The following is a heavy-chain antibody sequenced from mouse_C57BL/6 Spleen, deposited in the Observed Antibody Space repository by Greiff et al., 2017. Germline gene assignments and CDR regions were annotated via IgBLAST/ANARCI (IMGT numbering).Heavy chain of an antibody. J-gene: IGHJ4*01. CDR1: GFSLTSYG. CDR2: IWSDGST. V-gene: IGHV2-6-1*01. CDR3: ARQEGGYAMDY. Sequence: VKLMESGPGLVAPSQSLSISCTVSGFSLTSYGVHWVRQPPGQGLAWLVVIWSDGSTTYNSALKSRLSISKDNSKSQVFLKMNSLQTDDTAMYYCARQEGGYAMDYWGQGTSVTVSS.